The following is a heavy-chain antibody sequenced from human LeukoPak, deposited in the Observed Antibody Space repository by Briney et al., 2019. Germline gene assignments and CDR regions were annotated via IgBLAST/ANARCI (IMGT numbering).Heavy chain of an antibody. CDR1: GYIFTGYY. CDR3: ARGAYYDILTGYARYGMDV. V-gene: IGHV1-2*02. Sequence: ASVKVSCKASGYIFTGYYMHWVRQAPGQGREWMGWINPNSGGTKSAQKFQGGVTMTRDTSISTAYMELSGLRSDDTAVYYCARGAYYDILTGYARYGMDVWGQGTTVTVSS. D-gene: IGHD3-9*01. CDR2: INPNSGGT. J-gene: IGHJ6*02.